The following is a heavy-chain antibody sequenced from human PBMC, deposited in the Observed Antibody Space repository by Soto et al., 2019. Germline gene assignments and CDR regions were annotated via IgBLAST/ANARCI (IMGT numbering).Heavy chain of an antibody. CDR2: INHRGSI. Sequence: QVQLQQWGAGLLKPSETLSLNCAVYGGSFSGYYWSWIRQPPGKGLEWIGEINHRGSINYNPSLKRRITLSVDTTKIPFALMLTSLTATDTAVFHCARRASMRIPTAIGRDYYNQGPEGWGQGTALTVPS. CDR3: ARRASMRIPTAIGRDYYNQGPEG. V-gene: IGHV4-34*01. D-gene: IGHD3-10*01. J-gene: IGHJ6*01. CDR1: GGSFSGYY.